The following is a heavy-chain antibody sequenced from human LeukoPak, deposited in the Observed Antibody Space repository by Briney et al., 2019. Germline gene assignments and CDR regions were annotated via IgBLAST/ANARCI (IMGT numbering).Heavy chain of an antibody. D-gene: IGHD6-13*01. CDR1: GGTFSSYA. Sequence: ASVKVSCKASGGTFSSYAINWVRQATGQGLEWMGWMNPNSGNTGYAQKFQGRVTMTRNTSISTAYMELSSLRSEDTAVYYCARGARRIAAAGTSSYWGQGTLVTVSS. CDR2: MNPNSGNT. V-gene: IGHV1-8*02. J-gene: IGHJ4*02. CDR3: ARGARRIAAAGTSSY.